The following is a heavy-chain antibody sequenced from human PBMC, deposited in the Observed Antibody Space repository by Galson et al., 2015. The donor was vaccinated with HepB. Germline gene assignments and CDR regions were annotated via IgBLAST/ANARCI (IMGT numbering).Heavy chain of an antibody. D-gene: IGHD3-16*01. CDR1: GFTVTSNY. CDR3: AAKFLYDAFDI. CDR2: IYSDSKT. Sequence: SLRLSCASSGFTVTSNYMAWVRQAPGMGLEWVPIIYSDSKTYYADFVTGRFTISRDSSKSTVYLQMNSLRAGDTAVYYCAAKFLYDAFDIWGQGTVVTVSS. J-gene: IGHJ3*02. V-gene: IGHV3-53*01.